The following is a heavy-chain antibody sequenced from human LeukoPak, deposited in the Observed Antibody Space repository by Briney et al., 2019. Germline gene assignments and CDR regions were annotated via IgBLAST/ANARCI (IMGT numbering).Heavy chain of an antibody. CDR1: GYTFSGYY. Sequence: ASVKVPCKASGYTFSGYYIHWVRQAPGQGLEWMGWINPNSGGTDYAQKFQGRVTMTRDTSISTAYMELSSLRSDDTAVYYCARDLYNSGWTGAFDIWGQGTMVTVSS. V-gene: IGHV1-2*02. D-gene: IGHD6-19*01. J-gene: IGHJ3*02. CDR3: ARDLYNSGWTGAFDI. CDR2: INPNSGGT.